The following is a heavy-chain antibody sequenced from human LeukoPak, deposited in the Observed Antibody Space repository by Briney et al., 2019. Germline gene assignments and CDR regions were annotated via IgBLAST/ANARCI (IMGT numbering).Heavy chain of an antibody. D-gene: IGHD6-13*01. V-gene: IGHV4-4*07. CDR3: ARHVAATHYYYYYKDV. CDR2: IYSSGSA. Sequence: SETLSLTCTVSGGSLSSYYWSWIRQPAGKGLEWIVRIYSSGSATYNPSLKSRVSRSVDTSKNQFSLRLSSVTAADTAVYYCARHVAATHYYYYYKDVWGEATTVTVSS. J-gene: IGHJ6*03. CDR1: GGSLSSYY.